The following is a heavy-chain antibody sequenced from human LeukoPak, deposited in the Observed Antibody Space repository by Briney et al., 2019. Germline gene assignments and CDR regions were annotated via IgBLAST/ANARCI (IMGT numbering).Heavy chain of an antibody. J-gene: IGHJ4*02. CDR2: INSDGSTT. CDR1: GFTFSSYC. V-gene: IGHV3-74*01. Sequence: PGGSLRLSCAASGFTFSSYCMHWVRQAPGRGLVWVSRINSDGSTTSYADSVKGRFTISRDNAKNTLYLQMNSLRAEDTAVYYCARVMYYYHSSGSIAVYYFEYWGQGTLVTVSS. D-gene: IGHD3-22*01. CDR3: ARVMYYYHSSGSIAVYYFEY.